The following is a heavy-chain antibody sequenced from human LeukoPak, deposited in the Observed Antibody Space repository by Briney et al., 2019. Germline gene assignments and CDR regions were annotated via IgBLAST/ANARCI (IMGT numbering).Heavy chain of an antibody. CDR1: GFTFGDYA. Sequence: GRSLRLSCTASGFTFGDYAMSWVRQAPGKGLEWVGFIRSKAYGGTIEYAASVKGRFTISRDDSKSIAHLQMNSLKTEDTAEYYCTRGGYCSSISCLFDYWGQGSLVTVSS. D-gene: IGHD2-2*01. CDR3: TRGGYCSSISCLFDY. J-gene: IGHJ4*02. V-gene: IGHV3-49*04. CDR2: IRSKAYGGTI.